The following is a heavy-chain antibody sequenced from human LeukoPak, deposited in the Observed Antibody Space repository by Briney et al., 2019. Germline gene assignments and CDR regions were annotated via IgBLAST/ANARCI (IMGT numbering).Heavy chain of an antibody. D-gene: IGHD1-14*01. Sequence: GGSLRLSCAASGFTFSDYYMSWIRQAPGKGLEWVSYISSSGSTIYYADSVKGRFTISRDNAKNSLYLQMNSLRAEDTAVYYCARNRGDLYYYYYMDVWGKGTTVTVSS. V-gene: IGHV3-11*01. CDR3: ARNRGDLYYYYYMDV. CDR2: ISSSGSTI. CDR1: GFTFSDYY. J-gene: IGHJ6*03.